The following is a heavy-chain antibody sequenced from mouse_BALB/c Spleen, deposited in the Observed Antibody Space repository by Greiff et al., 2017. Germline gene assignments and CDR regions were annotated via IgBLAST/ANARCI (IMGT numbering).Heavy chain of an antibody. CDR1: GFTFSSYW. Sequence: EVKLEESGGGLVQPGGSMKLSCVASGFTFSSYWMSWVRQSPEKGLEWVAEIRLKSDNYATHYAESVKGKFTISRDDSKSRLYLQMNSLRAEDTGIYYCTGDYEGGAMDYWGQGTSVTVSS. J-gene: IGHJ4*01. V-gene: IGHV6-3*03. D-gene: IGHD2-4*01. CDR3: TGDYEGGAMDY. CDR2: IRLKSDNYAT.